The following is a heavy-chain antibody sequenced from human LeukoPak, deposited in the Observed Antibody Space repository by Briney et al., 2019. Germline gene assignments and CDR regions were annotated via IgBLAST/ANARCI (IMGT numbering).Heavy chain of an antibody. CDR3: ARDPKCSGGNCYSMNY. J-gene: IGHJ4*02. D-gene: IGHD2-15*01. Sequence: ASVKVSCKASGYTFTGYYMHWVRQAPGQGLEWMGWINPNSGGTNYAQKFQGRVTMTRDTSISAAYMELSRLRSDDTAVYYCARDPKCSGGNCYSMNYWGQGTLVTVSS. CDR1: GYTFTGYY. V-gene: IGHV1-2*02. CDR2: INPNSGGT.